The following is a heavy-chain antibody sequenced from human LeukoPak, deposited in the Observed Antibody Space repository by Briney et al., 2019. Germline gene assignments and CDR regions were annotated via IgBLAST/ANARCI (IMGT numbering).Heavy chain of an antibody. J-gene: IGHJ5*02. CDR2: INSDGSST. D-gene: IGHD3-10*01. V-gene: IGHV3-74*01. CDR1: GFTFSSYW. Sequence: HPGGSLRLSCAASGFTFSSYWMHWVRQAPGKGLVWVSRINSDGSSTSYADSVKGRFTISRDNAKNTLYLQMNSLRAEDTAVYYCAREWFGELANWFDPWGQGTLVTVSS. CDR3: AREWFGELANWFDP.